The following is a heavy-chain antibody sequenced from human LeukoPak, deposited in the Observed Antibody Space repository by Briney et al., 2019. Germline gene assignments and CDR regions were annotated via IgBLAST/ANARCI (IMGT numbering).Heavy chain of an antibody. Sequence: GGSLRLSCAASGFTFSSYAMSWVRQAPGKGLEWVSAISGSGGSTYYADSVKGRFTISRDNSKNTLYLQMNSLRAEDTAVYYCAKAASPLYCSGGSCYSFDYCGQGTLVTVSS. V-gene: IGHV3-23*01. CDR1: GFTFSSYA. CDR2: ISGSGGST. CDR3: AKAASPLYCSGGSCYSFDY. D-gene: IGHD2-15*01. J-gene: IGHJ4*02.